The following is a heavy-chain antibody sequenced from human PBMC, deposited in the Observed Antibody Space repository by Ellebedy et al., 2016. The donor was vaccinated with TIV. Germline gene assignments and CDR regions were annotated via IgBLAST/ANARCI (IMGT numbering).Heavy chain of an antibody. J-gene: IGHJ3*02. CDR3: AAAAGAGDDAFDI. D-gene: IGHD6-13*01. CDR1: GFTFILYS. CDR2: ISSSSRTI. Sequence: GGSLRLSXAASGFTFILYSLNWVRQAPGKGLEWVSYISSSSRTIYYADSVKGRFTISRDNAKNSLYLQMNSLRAEDTAVYYCAAAAGAGDDAFDIWGQGTMVTVSS. V-gene: IGHV3-48*01.